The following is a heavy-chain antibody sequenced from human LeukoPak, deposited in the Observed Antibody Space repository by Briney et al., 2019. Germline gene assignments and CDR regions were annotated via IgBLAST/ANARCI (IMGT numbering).Heavy chain of an antibody. CDR3: ARDHGYCSGGSCYFLYYMDV. V-gene: IGHV1-18*01. D-gene: IGHD2-15*01. J-gene: IGHJ6*03. CDR2: ISAYNGNT. Sequence: ASVKVSCKAPGYTFTSYGISWVRQAPGQGLEWMGWISAYNGNTNYAQKLQGRVTMTTDTSTSTAYMELRSLRSDDTAVYYCARDHGYCSGGSCYFLYYMDVWGKGTTVTVSS. CDR1: GYTFTSYG.